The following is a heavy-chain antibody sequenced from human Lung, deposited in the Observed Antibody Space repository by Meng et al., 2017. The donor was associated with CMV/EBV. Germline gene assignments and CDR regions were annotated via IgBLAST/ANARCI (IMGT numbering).Heavy chain of an antibody. Sequence: GSLRLXCAVYGGSFSGYYWSWIRQPPGKGLEWIGEINHSGSTNYNPSLKSRVTISVDTSKNQFSLKLSSVTAADTAVYYCARAGQQLVSYYYYYYGMDVWGQGXTVTVSS. CDR1: GGSFSGYY. V-gene: IGHV4-34*01. J-gene: IGHJ6*02. D-gene: IGHD6-13*01. CDR2: INHSGST. CDR3: ARAGQQLVSYYYYYYGMDV.